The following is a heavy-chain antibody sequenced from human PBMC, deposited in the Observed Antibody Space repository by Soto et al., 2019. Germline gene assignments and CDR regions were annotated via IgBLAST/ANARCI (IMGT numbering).Heavy chain of an antibody. CDR2: IFYTGST. D-gene: IGHD2-2*01. J-gene: IGHJ4*02. V-gene: IGHV4-39*01. Sequence: SETLSLTCTVSGGSTSSSTYYWGWIRQPPGKGLEWIGTIFYTGSTYYNPSLKSRVTISVDTSKNQFSLKLSSVTAADTAVYYCARQYCSSTSCYAGDWGQGTLVTVSS. CDR1: GGSTSSSTYY. CDR3: ARQYCSSTSCYAGD.